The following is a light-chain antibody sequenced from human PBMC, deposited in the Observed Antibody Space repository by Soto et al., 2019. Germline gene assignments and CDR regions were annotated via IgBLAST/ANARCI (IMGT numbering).Light chain of an antibody. J-gene: IGLJ2*01. CDR1: SSDVGGYNY. CDR3: TSYAGSNNVA. V-gene: IGLV2-8*01. CDR2: EVS. Sequence: QSVLTQPPSASGSPGQSVTISCTGTSSDVGGYNYVSWYQKHPGKAPKFMIYEVSKRPSGVPARFSGSKSGNTASLTVYGLRAEDEADYYCTSYAGSNNVAFGGGTKLTVL.